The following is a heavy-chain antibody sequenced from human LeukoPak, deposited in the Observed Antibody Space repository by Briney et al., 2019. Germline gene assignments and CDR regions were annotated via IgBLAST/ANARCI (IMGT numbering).Heavy chain of an antibody. Sequence: GRSLRLSCAASGFTFSSYGMHWVRQAPGKGLEWVAVIWYDGSNKYYADSVKGRFTISRDNSKNTLYLQMNSLRAEDTAVYYCARAEGSGWYYFDYWGQGTLVTVSS. D-gene: IGHD6-19*01. CDR2: IWYDGSNK. CDR3: ARAEGSGWYYFDY. J-gene: IGHJ4*02. CDR1: GFTFSSYG. V-gene: IGHV3-30*19.